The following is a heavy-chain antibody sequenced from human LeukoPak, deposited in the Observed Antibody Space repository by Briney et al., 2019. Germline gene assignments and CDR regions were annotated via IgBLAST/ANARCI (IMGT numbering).Heavy chain of an antibody. Sequence: GGSLRLSCAASGFTFSSYAMSWVRQAPGKGLEWVSAISGSGGSTYYADSVKGRFTISRDNSKNTLYLQMNSLRAEDTAVYYCAKDAPVKGPLNDFWSGYYSSQDYWGQGTLVTVSS. CDR3: AKDAPVKGPLNDFWSGYYSSQDY. D-gene: IGHD3-3*01. J-gene: IGHJ4*02. CDR1: GFTFSSYA. V-gene: IGHV3-23*01. CDR2: ISGSGGST.